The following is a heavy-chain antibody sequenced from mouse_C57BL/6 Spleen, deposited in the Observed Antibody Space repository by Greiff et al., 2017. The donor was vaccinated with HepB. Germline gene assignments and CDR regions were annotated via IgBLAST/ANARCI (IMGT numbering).Heavy chain of an antibody. D-gene: IGHD1-1*01. CDR2: IYPGNSDT. CDR1: GYTFTSYW. V-gene: IGHV1-5*01. J-gene: IGHJ1*03. Sequence: VQLQQSGAVLARPGASVKMSCKTSGYTFTSYWMHWVKQRPGQGLEWIGAIYPGNSDTSYNQKFKGKAKLTAVTSSSTAYMELSSLTNEDSAVYYCTVITVVEDWYFDFWGKGTTVTVSS. CDR3: TVITVVEDWYFDF.